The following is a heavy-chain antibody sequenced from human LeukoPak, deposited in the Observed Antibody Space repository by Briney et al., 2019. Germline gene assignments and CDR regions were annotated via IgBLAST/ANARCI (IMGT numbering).Heavy chain of an antibody. J-gene: IGHJ5*02. CDR2: IHYSGST. Sequence: PSETLSLTCAVSGGSISSTSYYWGWIRQPPGKGLEWIGNIHYSGSTYYNPSLKSRVTILVDTSKNQFSLNLRSVTAADTAVYYCASRYRAPDWFDPWGQGTPVTVSS. CDR3: ASRYRAPDWFDP. CDR1: GGSISSTSYY. D-gene: IGHD2-2*02. V-gene: IGHV4-39*07.